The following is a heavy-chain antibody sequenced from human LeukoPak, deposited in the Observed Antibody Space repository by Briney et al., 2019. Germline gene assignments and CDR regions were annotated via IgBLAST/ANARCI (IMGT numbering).Heavy chain of an antibody. CDR3: ARSGQAVTVYYYGMDV. CDR2: IYYSGST. V-gene: IGHV4-59*01. J-gene: IGHJ6*02. D-gene: IGHD6-25*01. Sequence: SETLSLTCAVYGGSFSGYYWSWIRQPPGKGLEWIGYIYYSGSTNYNPSLKSRVTISVDTSKNQFSLKLSSVTAADTAVYYCARSGQAVTVYYYGMDVWGQGTTVTVSS. CDR1: GGSFSGYY.